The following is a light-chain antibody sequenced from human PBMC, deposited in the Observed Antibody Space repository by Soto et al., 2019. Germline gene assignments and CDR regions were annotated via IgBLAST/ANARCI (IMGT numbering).Light chain of an antibody. CDR1: QSVDTK. J-gene: IGKJ2*01. V-gene: IGKV3-15*01. Sequence: ETVMTQSPATLSVSLGERVTLSCRASQSVDTKLTCYQHKPGQAPRLLIYGASTRATGIPARFSGSGSGTEFTLTISGLQSEDFAVYFCQQYYNWYTYGQGTKLEIK. CDR3: QQYYNWYT. CDR2: GAS.